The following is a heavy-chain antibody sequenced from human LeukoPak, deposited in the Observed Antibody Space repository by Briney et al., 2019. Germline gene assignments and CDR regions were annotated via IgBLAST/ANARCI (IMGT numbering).Heavy chain of an antibody. CDR3: ARGAGDTAMLEDY. D-gene: IGHD5-18*01. Sequence: PETLSLTCTVSGGSISSYYWSWIRQPPGKGLEWIGYIYYSGSTNYNPSLKSRVTISVDTSKNQFSLKLSSVTAADTAVYYCARGAGDTAMLEDYWGQGTLVTVSS. J-gene: IGHJ4*02. V-gene: IGHV4-59*08. CDR2: IYYSGST. CDR1: GGSISSYY.